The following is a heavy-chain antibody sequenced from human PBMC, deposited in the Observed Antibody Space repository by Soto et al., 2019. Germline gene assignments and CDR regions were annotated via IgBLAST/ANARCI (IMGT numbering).Heavy chain of an antibody. D-gene: IGHD3-22*01. Sequence: EVQLVETGGGLIQPGGPLRLSCAASGFSVSSNYMSWVRQAPGKGLEWVSVIYSTGSKYYADSVKGRFIISRDNSKNTLYLEMNNLGAEDTAVYYCARSVVVVIRPFNWYFDLWGRGTLVTVSS. V-gene: IGHV3-53*02. CDR3: ARSVVVVIRPFNWYFDL. CDR1: GFSVSSNY. J-gene: IGHJ2*01. CDR2: IYSTGSK.